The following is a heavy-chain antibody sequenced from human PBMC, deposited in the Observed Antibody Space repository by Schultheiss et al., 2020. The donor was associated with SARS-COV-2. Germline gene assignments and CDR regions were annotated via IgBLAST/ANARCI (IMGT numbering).Heavy chain of an antibody. D-gene: IGHD3-3*01. J-gene: IGHJ4*02. Sequence: SETLSLTCAVSGYSISSGYYWGWIRQPPGKGLEWIGSIYYSGSTNYNPSLKSRVTISVVTSKNQFSLKLSSVTAADTAVYYCARYDFWSDYYDDNWGQGTLVTVSS. V-gene: IGHV4-38-2*01. CDR2: IYYSGST. CDR3: ARYDFWSDYYDDN. CDR1: GYSISSGYY.